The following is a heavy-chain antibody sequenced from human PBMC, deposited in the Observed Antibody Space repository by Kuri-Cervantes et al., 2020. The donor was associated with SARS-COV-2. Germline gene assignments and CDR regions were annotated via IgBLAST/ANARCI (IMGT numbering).Heavy chain of an antibody. CDR3: ARDMVQGVLTYYYMDV. CDR1: GGSFSGYY. CDR2: INHSGST. V-gene: IGHV4-34*01. J-gene: IGHJ6*03. D-gene: IGHD3-10*01. Sequence: SETLSLTCAVYGGSFSGYYWSWIRQPPGKGLEWIGEINHSGSTNYNPSLKSRVTISVDTSKNQFSLKLSSVTAADTAVYYCARDMVQGVLTYYYMDVWGKGTTVTVSS.